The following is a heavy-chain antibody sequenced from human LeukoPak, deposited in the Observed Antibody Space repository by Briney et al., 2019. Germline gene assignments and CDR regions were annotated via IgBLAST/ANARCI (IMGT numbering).Heavy chain of an antibody. D-gene: IGHD4-23*01. CDR2: IDPSDSYT. CDR1: GYSFTSYW. CDR3: ARHLTTVVPNTAFDI. J-gene: IGHJ3*02. V-gene: IGHV5-10-1*01. Sequence: GESPKISCKGSGYSFTSYWISWVRQMPGKGLEWMGRIDPSDSYTNYSPSFQGHVTISADKSISTAYLQWSSLKASDTAMYYCARHLTTVVPNTAFDIWGQGTMVTVSS.